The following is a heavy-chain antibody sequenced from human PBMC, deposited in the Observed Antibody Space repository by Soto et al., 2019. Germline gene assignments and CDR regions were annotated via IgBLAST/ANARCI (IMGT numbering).Heavy chain of an antibody. D-gene: IGHD2-2*01. J-gene: IGHJ6*02. CDR2: IYPGDSDT. CDR3: ARHGGIVVVPAAMPSSYGMEV. CDR1: GYSFTSYW. Sequence: EESLKICYYGSGYSFTSYWIGWVRQMPGKGLEWMGIIYPGDSDTRYSPSFQGQVTISADKSISTAYLQWSSLKASDTAMYYCARHGGIVVVPAAMPSSYGMEVWGQGITVTVSS. V-gene: IGHV5-51*01.